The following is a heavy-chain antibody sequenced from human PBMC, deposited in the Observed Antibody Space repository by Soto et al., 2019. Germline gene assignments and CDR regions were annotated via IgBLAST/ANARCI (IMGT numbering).Heavy chain of an antibody. CDR2: ISGSGDST. D-gene: IGHD6-19*01. V-gene: IGHV3-23*01. J-gene: IGHJ6*02. CDR3: AKGTVAGTFDYYGMDV. CDR1: GFTFSSYS. Sequence: GGSLRLSCAASGFTFSSYSMNWVRQAPGKGLEWVSVISGSGDSTYYADSVKGRFTISRDNSKNTLYLQMNSLRAEDTAVYYCAKGTVAGTFDYYGMDVWGQGTTVTVSS.